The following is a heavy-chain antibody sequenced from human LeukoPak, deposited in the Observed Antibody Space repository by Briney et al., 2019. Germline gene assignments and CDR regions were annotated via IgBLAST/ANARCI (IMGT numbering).Heavy chain of an antibody. CDR2: ISGSGDLI. CDR1: GFTFSDYY. V-gene: IGHV3-11*01. Sequence: PGGYLRLSCVASGFTFSDYYMSWIRQAPGKGLEWVSYISGSGDLIYYADSVMGRFTVFRDNAKNSLYLQMISLTAEDTAVYYCARDRSGGAYYYDSSGYSLWGQGTLVTVSS. CDR3: ARDRSGGAYYYDSSGYSL. J-gene: IGHJ4*02. D-gene: IGHD3-22*01.